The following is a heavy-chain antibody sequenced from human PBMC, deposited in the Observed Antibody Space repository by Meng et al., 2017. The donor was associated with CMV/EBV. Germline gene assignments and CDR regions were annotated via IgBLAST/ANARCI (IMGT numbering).Heavy chain of an antibody. CDR1: GFTFSSYS. Sequence: GGSLRLSCAASGFTFSSYSMNWVRQAPGKGLEGVSYISSSSSTIYYADSVKGRFTISRDNAKNSLYLQMNSLRAEDTAVYYCARGSYCGGDCPNYYYYYGMDVWGQGTTVTVSS. D-gene: IGHD2-21*01. V-gene: IGHV3-48*04. J-gene: IGHJ6*02. CDR2: ISSSSSTI. CDR3: ARGSYCGGDCPNYYYYYGMDV.